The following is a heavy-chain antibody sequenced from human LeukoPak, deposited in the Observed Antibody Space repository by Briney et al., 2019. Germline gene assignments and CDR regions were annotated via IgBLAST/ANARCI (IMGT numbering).Heavy chain of an antibody. D-gene: IGHD3-10*01. V-gene: IGHV4-38-2*01. CDR2: IYHSGSP. Sequence: SETLPLTCAVSGYSISSGYYWGWIRQPPGKGLEWIGSIYHSGSPYYNPSLKSRVTMSVDTSKNHFSLKLSSVTAADTAVYYCARHAGSYGDYYYYMDVWGKGTTVAV. CDR3: ARHAGSYGDYYYYMDV. J-gene: IGHJ6*03. CDR1: GYSISSGYY.